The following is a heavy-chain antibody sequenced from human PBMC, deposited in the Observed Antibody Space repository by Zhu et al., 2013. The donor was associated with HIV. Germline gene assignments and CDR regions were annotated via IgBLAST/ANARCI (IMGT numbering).Heavy chain of an antibody. CDR2: INHRGRT. CDR3: ARTYCIGNDCYTTAFDI. V-gene: IGHV4-34*01. CDR1: GGSFNAHF. J-gene: IGHJ3*02. D-gene: IGHD2-2*02. Sequence: QVQLQQWGAGLLKPSETLSLTCAVYGGSFNAHFWIWIRQPPGKGLEWIGEINHRGRTTHNPSLKSRVTMSVDTSKNQFSLKMNSVTAADTAVYYCARTYCIGNDCYTTAFDIWGQGTMVTVSS.